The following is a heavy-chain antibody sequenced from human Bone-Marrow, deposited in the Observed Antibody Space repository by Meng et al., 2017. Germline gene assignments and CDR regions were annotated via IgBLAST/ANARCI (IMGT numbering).Heavy chain of an antibody. CDR3: VRTPVIPDARAFDL. J-gene: IGHJ5*02. D-gene: IGHD2-15*01. Sequence: QVQLQESGPRLVKPSETLALTCNVSGASLNSPDYYWNWIRPTPGKGLEWLGYIHSSGNTYYTPSLRGRLALSLATSNNQFSLRLTSATAADSALYFCVRTPVIPDARAFDLWGQGALVTVSS. CDR2: IHSSGNT. CDR1: GASLNSPDYY. V-gene: IGHV4-30-4*01.